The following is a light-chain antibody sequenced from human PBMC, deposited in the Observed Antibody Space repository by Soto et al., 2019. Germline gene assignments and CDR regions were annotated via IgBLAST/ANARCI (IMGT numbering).Light chain of an antibody. CDR3: QSYDSSLSGSV. V-gene: IGLV1-40*01. Sequence: QSVLTQPPSGSCAPGQRGTISCTGSSSNIGAGYDVHWYQQLPGTAPKLLIYGNSNRPSGVPDRFSGSKSGTSASLAITGLQAEDEADYYCQSYDSSLSGSVFGGGTQLTVL. CDR2: GNS. CDR1: SSNIGAGYD. J-gene: IGLJ3*02.